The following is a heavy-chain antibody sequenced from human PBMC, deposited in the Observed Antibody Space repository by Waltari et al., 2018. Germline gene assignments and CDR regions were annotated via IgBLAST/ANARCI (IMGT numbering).Heavy chain of an antibody. J-gene: IGHJ6*03. V-gene: IGHV3-9*01. CDR1: GFTFDDYA. Sequence: EVQLVESGGGLVQPGRSLRLSCAASGFTFDDYAMHWVRPAPGKGLEWVSGSSWNSGSIGYADSVKGRVTISRDNAKNCLYLQMNSLRAEDTALYYCAKDRGDYYYYYMDVWGKGTTVTVSS. CDR2: SSWNSGSI. CDR3: AKDRGDYYYYYMDV. D-gene: IGHD3-16*01.